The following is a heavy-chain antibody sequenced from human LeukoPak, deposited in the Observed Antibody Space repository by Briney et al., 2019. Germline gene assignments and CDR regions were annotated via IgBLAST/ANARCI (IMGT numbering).Heavy chain of an antibody. V-gene: IGHV4-4*07. CDR3: ARDIPVHDAFDI. CDR1: GGSISSYY. J-gene: IGHJ3*02. CDR2: IYTSGST. Sequence: SETLSLTCAVSGGSISSYYWSWIRQPAGKGLEWIGRIYTSGSTNYNPSLKSRVTMSVDTSKNQFSLKLSSVTAADTAVYYCARDIPVHDAFDIWGQGTMVTVSS. D-gene: IGHD2-2*02.